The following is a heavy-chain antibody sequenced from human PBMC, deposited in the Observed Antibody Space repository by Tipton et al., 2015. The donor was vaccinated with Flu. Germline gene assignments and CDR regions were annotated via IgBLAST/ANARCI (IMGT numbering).Heavy chain of an antibody. CDR1: GGSISSYY. D-gene: IGHD3-10*01. Sequence: TLSLTCTVSGGSISSYYWSWIRQPPGKGLEWIGYIYYSGSTNYNPSLKSRVTISVDTSKNQFSLKLSSVTAADTAVYYCARGRITMVRGVITAFGVWGKGTTVTVSS. CDR2: IYYSGST. V-gene: IGHV4-59*12. J-gene: IGHJ6*04. CDR3: ARGRITMVRGVITAFGV.